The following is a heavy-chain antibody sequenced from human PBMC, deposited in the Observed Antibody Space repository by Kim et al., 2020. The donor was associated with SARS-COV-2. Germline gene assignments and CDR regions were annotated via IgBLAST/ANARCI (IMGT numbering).Heavy chain of an antibody. Sequence: YNPSLKSRVTISVDTSKNQFSLKLSSVTAADTAVYYCARSLGVVVAALDYWGQGTLVTVSS. D-gene: IGHD2-15*01. CDR3: ARSLGVVVAALDY. J-gene: IGHJ4*02. V-gene: IGHV4-59*01.